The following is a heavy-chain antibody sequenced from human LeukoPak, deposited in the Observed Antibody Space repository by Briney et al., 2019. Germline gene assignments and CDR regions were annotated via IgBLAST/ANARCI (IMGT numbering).Heavy chain of an antibody. J-gene: IGHJ4*02. CDR1: GYSFTSYW. D-gene: IGHD5-24*01. CDR3: ARRATILGFDD. V-gene: IGHV5-51*01. CDR2: IYPGDSDT. Sequence: GESLKISCKASGYSFTSYWIGWLRQMPGKGLEWMGIIYPGDSDTTYSPSFQGQVTISADKSNSTAYLQWSSLKASDTAMYYCARRATILGFDDWGQGTLVTVSS.